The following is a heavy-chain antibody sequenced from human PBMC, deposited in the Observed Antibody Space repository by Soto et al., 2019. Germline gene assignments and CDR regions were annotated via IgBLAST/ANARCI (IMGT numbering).Heavy chain of an antibody. Sequence: EVQLLESGGGLVQPGGSLRLSCAASGFTFSNYAMSWVRQAPGKGLEWVSGISGSGGTIYYADSVKGRFTISRDNSKNTLYLQMNSLRAEDTAIYFCAKDQVEARRYYYGIDVWGQGTTVTVSS. CDR3: AKDQVEARRYYYGIDV. J-gene: IGHJ6*02. CDR2: ISGSGGTI. D-gene: IGHD6-6*01. V-gene: IGHV3-23*01. CDR1: GFTFSNYA.